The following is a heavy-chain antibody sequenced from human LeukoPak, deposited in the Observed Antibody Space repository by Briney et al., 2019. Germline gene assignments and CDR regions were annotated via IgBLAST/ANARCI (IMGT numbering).Heavy chain of an antibody. CDR2: ISGTSSYI. D-gene: IGHD3-10*01. J-gene: IGHJ4*02. Sequence: GGSLRLPCAASGFTFSTYSMNWVRQAPGKGLEWVSSISGTSSYIYYADSVKGRFTISRDNAKNSLSLQMNSLRAEDTAVYYCARARGAGPGAHFDYWGQGTPVIVSS. CDR1: GFTFSTYS. V-gene: IGHV3-21*04. CDR3: ARARGAGPGAHFDY.